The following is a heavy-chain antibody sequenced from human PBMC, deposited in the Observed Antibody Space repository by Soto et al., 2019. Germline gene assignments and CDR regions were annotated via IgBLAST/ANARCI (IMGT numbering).Heavy chain of an antibody. CDR2: IKTDGTTT. CDR3: ARDVSGLNWFDP. V-gene: IGHV3-74*01. J-gene: IGHJ5*02. D-gene: IGHD5-12*01. CDR1: GFTFSNYW. Sequence: PGGSLRLSCAASGFTFSNYWMHWVRQDPEKGLMWVSTIKTDGTTTRYADSVKGRFTVTRDNAKNTLYLQMNNLRVEDTAVYYCARDVSGLNWFDPWGQGTLGTVSS.